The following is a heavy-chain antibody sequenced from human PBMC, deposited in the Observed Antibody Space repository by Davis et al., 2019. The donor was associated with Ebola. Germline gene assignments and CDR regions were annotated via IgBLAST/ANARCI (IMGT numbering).Heavy chain of an antibody. CDR2: IYYGGHT. CDR1: GGSISNVNYY. J-gene: IGHJ4*02. CDR3: SSNAGYSGSVYRDY. Sequence: MPGGSLRLSCSVSGGSISNVNYYWGWIRQPPGKGLEWIGSIYYGGHTYYNPSLKSRVAISGDTSKNQFSLRLSSVTAADTAVYYCSSNAGYSGSVYRDYWGQGTLVTVSS. V-gene: IGHV4-39*07. D-gene: IGHD5-12*01.